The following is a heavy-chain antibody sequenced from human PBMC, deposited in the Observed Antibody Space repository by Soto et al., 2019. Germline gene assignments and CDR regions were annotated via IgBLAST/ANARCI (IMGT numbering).Heavy chain of an antibody. J-gene: IGHJ6*02. CDR1: GRSIRSGGYY. CDR2: IYYSGST. Sequence: SETLSLTCTVSGRSIRSGGYYWNWIRQHPGKGLEWIGSIYYSGSTFYNPSLKSRVNISVDTSENQFSLKLSSVTAADTAVYYCARDLIYDFWSGYQSGVNYGMDVWGQGTTVTVSS. D-gene: IGHD3-3*01. V-gene: IGHV4-31*03. CDR3: ARDLIYDFWSGYQSGVNYGMDV.